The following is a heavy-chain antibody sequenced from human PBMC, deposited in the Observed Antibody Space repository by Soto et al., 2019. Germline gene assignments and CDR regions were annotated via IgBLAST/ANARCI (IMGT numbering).Heavy chain of an antibody. D-gene: IGHD3-10*01. Sequence: GGSLRLSYVASGFTFSSYWMHWVRQVPGKGLAWVSAISPDGRDTRYADSVKGRFTISRDHAKNTVYLQMNSLRVEDKAVFYCARYFKVRCWGQGTLVTVSS. CDR1: GFTFSSYW. V-gene: IGHV3-74*01. CDR2: ISPDGRDT. J-gene: IGHJ4*02. CDR3: ARYFKVRC.